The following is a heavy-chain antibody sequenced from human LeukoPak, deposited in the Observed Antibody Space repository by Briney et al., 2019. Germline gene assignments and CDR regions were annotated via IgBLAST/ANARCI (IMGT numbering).Heavy chain of an antibody. D-gene: IGHD1-26*01. CDR1: GFTFSNYN. CDR3: ARDPYSGNYGAYYNYYMDV. V-gene: IGHV3-21*01. CDR2: ITSSSTYI. Sequence: GGSLRLSCAASGFTFSNYNMNWVRQAPGKGLEWVSSITSSSTYIYYADSVKGRFTISRDNAKNSLYLQMNSLRAEDSAIYYCARDPYSGNYGAYYNYYMDVWGKGTTVTISS. J-gene: IGHJ6*03.